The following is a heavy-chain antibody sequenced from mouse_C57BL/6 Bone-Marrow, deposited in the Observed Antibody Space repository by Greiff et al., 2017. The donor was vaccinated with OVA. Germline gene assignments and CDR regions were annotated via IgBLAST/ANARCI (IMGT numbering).Heavy chain of an antibody. J-gene: IGHJ3*01. Sequence: QVQLQQSGPELVKPGASVKISCKASGYAFSSSWMNWVKQRPGKGLEWIGRIYPGDGDTNYNGKFKDKATLTADKSSSTAYMQLSSLTSEDSAVYYCARSLHYYGPRFAYWGQGTLVTVSA. CDR2: IYPGDGDT. D-gene: IGHD1-2*01. V-gene: IGHV1-82*01. CDR1: GYAFSSSW. CDR3: ARSLHYYGPRFAY.